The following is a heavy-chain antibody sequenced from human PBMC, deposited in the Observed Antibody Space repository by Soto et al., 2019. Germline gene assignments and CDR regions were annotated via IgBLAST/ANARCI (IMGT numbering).Heavy chain of an antibody. CDR3: ARQHRNMVRAVTINLLFDH. V-gene: IGHV1-46*01. D-gene: IGHD3-10*01. CDR2: INPSGGST. J-gene: IGHJ4*02. Sequence: ASVKVSCKASGYTFTSYYMHWVRQAPGQGLEWMGIINPSGGSTSYAQKFQGRVTMTRDTSTSTVYMELSSLRSEDTAVYYCARQHRNMVRAVTINLLFDHWGQGTLVTVSS. CDR1: GYTFTSYY.